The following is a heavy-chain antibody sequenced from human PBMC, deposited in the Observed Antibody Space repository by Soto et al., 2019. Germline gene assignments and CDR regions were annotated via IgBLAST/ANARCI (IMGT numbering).Heavy chain of an antibody. CDR2: IYTSGST. D-gene: IGHD3-10*01. CDR1: GGSISSYY. Sequence: QVQLQESGPGLVKPSETLSLTCTVSGGSISSYYWSWIRQPAGKGLEWIGRIYTSGSTNYNPSLKSRVPLAVKTSQNPLSLKLSSGAGAGPAVVFWAGDQGYYYHRIDVLGQRTTVTVSS. J-gene: IGHJ6*01. V-gene: IGHV4-4*07. CDR3: AGDQGYYYHRIDV.